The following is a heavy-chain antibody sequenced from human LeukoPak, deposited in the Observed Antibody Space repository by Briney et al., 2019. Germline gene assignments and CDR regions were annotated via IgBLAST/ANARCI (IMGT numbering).Heavy chain of an antibody. CDR2: ISGSGGSA. V-gene: IGHV3-23*01. D-gene: IGHD6-13*01. CDR1: GFSFSSYW. Sequence: GGSLRLSCAASGFSFSSYWLSWVRQAPGKGLEWVSGISGSGGSAYYAESVQGRFTFSRDNSKNILYLEMNSLTAEDTAVYYCAKDKVAEAGGQDAFDVWGQGTMVTVSS. J-gene: IGHJ3*01. CDR3: AKDKVAEAGGQDAFDV.